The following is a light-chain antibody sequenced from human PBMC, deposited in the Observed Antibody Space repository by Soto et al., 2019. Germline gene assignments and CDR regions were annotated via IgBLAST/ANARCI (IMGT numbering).Light chain of an antibody. CDR1: SGHKKYA. CDR3: QTWGTGFRV. V-gene: IGLV4-69*01. Sequence: QLVLTQSPSASASLGASVKLTCTLSSGHKKYAIAWHQQQPQKGPRYLMNVNSDGSHSKGDGIPDRFSGSSSGTERYLIISSLQSEDQADYSCQTWGTGFRVFGGGTKLTVL. J-gene: IGLJ3*02. CDR2: VNSDGSH.